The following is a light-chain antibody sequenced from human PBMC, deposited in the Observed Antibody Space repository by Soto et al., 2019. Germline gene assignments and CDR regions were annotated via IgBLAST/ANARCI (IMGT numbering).Light chain of an antibody. CDR1: QTVLYSSNNKNH. V-gene: IGKV4-1*01. Sequence: DSVMTQSPDSLSVSLGERAPINCISSQTVLYSSNNKNHLAWYQQRPGQTPKLLFSWASTRESGVPDRFSASGSGTDFTLSIGSLQAEDVAVYYCQQYYSTPRTFGQGTKVDIK. CDR2: WAS. J-gene: IGKJ1*01. CDR3: QQYYSTPRT.